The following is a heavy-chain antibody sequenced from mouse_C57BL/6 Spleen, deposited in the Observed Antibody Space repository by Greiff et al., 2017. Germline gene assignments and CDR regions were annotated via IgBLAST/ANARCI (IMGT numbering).Heavy chain of an antibody. CDR3: ARSLGFDAMDY. J-gene: IGHJ4*01. V-gene: IGHV1-80*01. CDR2: IYPGDGDT. Sequence: VKLVESGAELVKPGASVKISCKASGYAFSSYWMNWVKQRPGKGLEWIGQIYPGDGDTNYNGKFKGKATLTADKSSSTAYMQLSSLTSEDSAVYFCARSLGFDAMDYWGQGTSVTVSS. CDR1: GYAFSSYW.